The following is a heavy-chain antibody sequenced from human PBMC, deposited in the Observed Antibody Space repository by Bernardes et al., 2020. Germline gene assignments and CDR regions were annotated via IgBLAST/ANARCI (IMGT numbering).Heavy chain of an antibody. CDR1: GFTFSDYG. D-gene: IGHD2-15*01. J-gene: IGHJ4*02. CDR3: ARDRGTWWLPEYFDF. CDR2: ISSSETSL. Sequence: GGSLRLSCGASGFTFSDYGMNWVRQAPGKGLEWIAYISSSETSLYYADSVKGRFTISRESAKNSLYLQMNSLRAEDTGVYYCARDRGTWWLPEYFDFWGQGTLVTVSS. V-gene: IGHV3-48*01.